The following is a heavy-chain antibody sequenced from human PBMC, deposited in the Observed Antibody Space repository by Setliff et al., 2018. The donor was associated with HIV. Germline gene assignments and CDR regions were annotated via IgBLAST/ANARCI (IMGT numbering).Heavy chain of an antibody. CDR3: ARGLSSWLSSVDY. V-gene: IGHV3-74*01. Sequence: SGGSLRLSCAASGFIFSTYWMHWVRQTPGKGLVWVSRINTDGSTTNYADSVKGRFTISRDNAKNTLDLQMNSLRAEDTAVYYCARGLSSWLSSVDYWGHGTLVTVSS. CDR2: INTDGSTT. J-gene: IGHJ4*01. CDR1: GFIFSTYW. D-gene: IGHD6-13*01.